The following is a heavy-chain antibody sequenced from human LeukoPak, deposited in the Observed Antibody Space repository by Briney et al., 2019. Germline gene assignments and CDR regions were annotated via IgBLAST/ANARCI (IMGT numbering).Heavy chain of an antibody. V-gene: IGHV3-74*01. Sequence: GGSLRLSCAASGFTFSRYWMHWVRQAPGKGLVWVSRINSDGSFTTYADSVEGRFTISRDNAKNTRYLQMNSLRADDTAVYYCARDPNYDSSGYPFDYWGQGTLVTVSS. D-gene: IGHD3-22*01. J-gene: IGHJ4*02. CDR1: GFTFSRYW. CDR3: ARDPNYDSSGYPFDY. CDR2: INSDGSFT.